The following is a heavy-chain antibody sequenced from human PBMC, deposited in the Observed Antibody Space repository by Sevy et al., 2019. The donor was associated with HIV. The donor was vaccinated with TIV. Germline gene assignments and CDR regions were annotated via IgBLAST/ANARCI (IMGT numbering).Heavy chain of an antibody. Sequence: ASVKVSCKASGDTFTTYDINWVRQATGQGLEWMGWMSPKSGNTGYAQKFQGRLTMTRDTSISTAYMELRSLRSEDTAVHYRASGGSGDVWNYEYYYYGMDVWGQGTTVTVSS. J-gene: IGHJ6*02. CDR1: GDTFTTYD. CDR3: ASGGSGDVWNYEYYYYGMDV. V-gene: IGHV1-8*02. CDR2: MSPKSGNT. D-gene: IGHD3-3*01.